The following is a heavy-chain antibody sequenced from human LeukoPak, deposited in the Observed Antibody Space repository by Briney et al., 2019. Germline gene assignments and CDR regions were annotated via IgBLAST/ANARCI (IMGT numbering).Heavy chain of an antibody. CDR3: ARWDGSSPGFCY. Sequence: SGTLSLTCTVSGGSISSGGYYWSWIRQHPGKGLEWIGYIYYSGSTCYNPSLKSRVTISVDTSKNQFSLKLSSVTAADTAVYYCARWDGSSPGFCYWGQGTLVTVSS. D-gene: IGHD2-15*01. CDR2: IYYSGST. CDR1: GGSISSGGYY. J-gene: IGHJ4*02. V-gene: IGHV4-31*03.